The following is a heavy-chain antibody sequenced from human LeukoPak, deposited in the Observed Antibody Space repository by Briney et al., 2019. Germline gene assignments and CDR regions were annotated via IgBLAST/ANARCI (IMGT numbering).Heavy chain of an antibody. Sequence: ASVKVSCKASGYTFTSYDINWVRQATGQRLEWMGWMNPNSGNTGYAQKFQGRVTMTRNTSISTAYMELSSLRSEDTAVYYCARGLKAAAGNRFDPWGQGTLVTVSS. V-gene: IGHV1-8*01. CDR3: ARGLKAAAGNRFDP. CDR1: GYTFTSYD. CDR2: MNPNSGNT. D-gene: IGHD6-13*01. J-gene: IGHJ5*02.